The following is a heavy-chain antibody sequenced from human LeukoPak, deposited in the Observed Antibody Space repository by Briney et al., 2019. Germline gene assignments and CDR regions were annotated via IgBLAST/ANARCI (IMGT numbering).Heavy chain of an antibody. CDR1: GFTVSSNY. CDR2: IYRDGST. V-gene: IGHV3-53*01. D-gene: IGHD3-10*01. Sequence: GGSLRLSCEASGFTVSSNYMSWVRQAPGKGLEWDSVIYRDGSTYYADSVKGRFTISRDSSRNTLYLQMNSLRAEDTAVYYCAKVYGWYGEGYFDYWGQGTLVTVSS. CDR3: AKVYGWYGEGYFDY. J-gene: IGHJ4*02.